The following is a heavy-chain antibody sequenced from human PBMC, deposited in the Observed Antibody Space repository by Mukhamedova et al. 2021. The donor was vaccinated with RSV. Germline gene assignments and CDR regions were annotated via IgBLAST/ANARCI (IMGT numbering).Heavy chain of an antibody. J-gene: IGHJ5*02. V-gene: IGHV3-15*01. CDR3: TTADVREDYDILTGYYLGLT. Sequence: GGTTDYAAPVKGRFTISRDDSKNTLYLQMNSLKTEDTAVYYCTTADVREDYDILTGYYLGLTWGQGTLVTVSS. D-gene: IGHD3-9*01. CDR2: GGTT.